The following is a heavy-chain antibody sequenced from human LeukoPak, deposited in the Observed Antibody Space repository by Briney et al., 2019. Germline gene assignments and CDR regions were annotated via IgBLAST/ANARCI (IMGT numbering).Heavy chain of an antibody. J-gene: IGHJ4*02. CDR2: IYYSGST. CDR3: SRAPLGWYLDY. CDR1: GGYISSYY. Sequence: SETLSLTCTVSGGYISSYYWSWIRQPPGKGLEWIGYIYYSGSTNYNPYLKSRVTISVDTSKTQFSLNLSSVTAADTAAYYCSRAPLGWYLDYWGQGTLVTVSS. V-gene: IGHV4-59*01. D-gene: IGHD2-15*01.